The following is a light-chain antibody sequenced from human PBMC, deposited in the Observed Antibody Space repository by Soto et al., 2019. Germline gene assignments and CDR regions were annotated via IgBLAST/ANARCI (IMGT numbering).Light chain of an antibody. CDR3: CSYAGSFIFV. Sequence: QSVLTQPRSVSGSPGQSVTISCTGTSSDIGNYNYVSWYQQYPGKAPKLIIYDVSKWPSGIPDRFFGSKFGNTASLTISGLQAEDEADYYCCSYAGSFIFVFGAGTKVTVL. CDR1: SSDIGNYNY. V-gene: IGLV2-11*01. CDR2: DVS. J-gene: IGLJ1*01.